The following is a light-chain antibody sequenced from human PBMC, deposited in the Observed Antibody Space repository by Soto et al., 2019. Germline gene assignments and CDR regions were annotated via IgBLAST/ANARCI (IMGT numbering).Light chain of an antibody. J-gene: IGKJ4*01. V-gene: IGKV3-11*01. CDR3: QQHNNWPLT. CDR2: DAS. Sequence: EIVLTQSPATLSLSPGERATLSCRASQSLSNYLAWYQQKPGQAPRLLIYDASNRATGIPARFSGSGSGTDFTLAISSLEPEDFAVYYCQQHNNWPLTFGGGTKVEIK. CDR1: QSLSNY.